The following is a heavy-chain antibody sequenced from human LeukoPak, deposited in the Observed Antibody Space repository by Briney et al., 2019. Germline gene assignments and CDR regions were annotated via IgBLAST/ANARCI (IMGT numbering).Heavy chain of an antibody. Sequence: ASVKVSCKASGYTFTSYGISRVRQAPGQGLEWMGWISAYNGNTNYAQKLQGRVTMTTDTSTSTAYMELRSLRSDDTAVYYCAREYPNRITGTHYYYYGMDVWGQGTTVTVSS. D-gene: IGHD1-20*01. CDR1: GYTFTSYG. J-gene: IGHJ6*02. CDR2: ISAYNGNT. CDR3: AREYPNRITGTHYYYYGMDV. V-gene: IGHV1-18*01.